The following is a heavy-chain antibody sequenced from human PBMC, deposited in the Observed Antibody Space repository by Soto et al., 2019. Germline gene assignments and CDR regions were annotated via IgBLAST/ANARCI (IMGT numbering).Heavy chain of an antibody. CDR3: GGDYGRHGDNLHCYFDL. CDR1: GGTLSSYA. Sequence: SVKLSCKASGGTLSSYAISGERQAPGRGLERMGGIIPILGTANYAQKFHRRVTLTAAKSTTTAYIALSSLRDDERCISCCGGDYGRHGDNLHCYFDLWGRGTLVTVCS. J-gene: IGHJ2*01. CDR2: IIPILGTA. D-gene: IGHD3-10*01. V-gene: IGHV1-69*10.